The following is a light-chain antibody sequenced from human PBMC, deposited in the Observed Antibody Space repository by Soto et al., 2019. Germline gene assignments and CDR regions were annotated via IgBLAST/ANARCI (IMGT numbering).Light chain of an antibody. CDR1: QSISKF. J-gene: IGKJ1*01. V-gene: IGKV1-5*01. Sequence: DIQMTQSPSSLSASVGDRVTITCRSSQSISKFLNWYQQKPGKAPKLLIYDVSTLDSGVPSRFSGSASGTEFTLTISSLESDDFATYYCQQYHRYSTFGQGTRVDIK. CDR2: DVS. CDR3: QQYHRYST.